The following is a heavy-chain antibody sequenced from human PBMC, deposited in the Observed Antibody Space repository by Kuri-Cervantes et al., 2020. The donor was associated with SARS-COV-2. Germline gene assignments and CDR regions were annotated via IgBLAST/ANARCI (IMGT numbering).Heavy chain of an antibody. D-gene: IGHD3-10*01. CDR2: INPDGSEK. Sequence: GESLKISCAASGFTFRSYWMSWVRQAPGKGLEWVANINPDGSEKNYVDSVKGRFTISRDNAKNSLYLQTNSLRVEDTAVYYCAKSGRQYDVWGQGTMVTVSS. CDR3: AKSGRQYDV. V-gene: IGHV3-7*01. CDR1: GFTFRSYW. J-gene: IGHJ3*01.